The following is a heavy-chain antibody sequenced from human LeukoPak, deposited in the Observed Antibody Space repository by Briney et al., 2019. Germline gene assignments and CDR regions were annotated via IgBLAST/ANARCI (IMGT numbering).Heavy chain of an antibody. D-gene: IGHD3-10*01. CDR3: AIVGVSAIADIDY. Sequence: SETLSLTCAVSGGSISTSSNWWIWVRQPPGKGLEWIGEIYHSGRTNYNPSLKSRVTISVDKSKNQFSLRLSSVTAADTAVYYCAIVGVSAIADIDYWGQGTLVIVSS. CDR2: IYHSGRT. CDR1: GGSISTSSNW. V-gene: IGHV4-4*02. J-gene: IGHJ4*02.